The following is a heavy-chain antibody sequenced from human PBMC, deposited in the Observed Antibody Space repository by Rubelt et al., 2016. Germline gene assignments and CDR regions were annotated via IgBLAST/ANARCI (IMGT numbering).Heavy chain of an antibody. CDR1: GGSISSSSYY. D-gene: IGHD6-19*01. Sequence: QLQLQESGPGLVKPSETLSLTCTVSGGSISSSSYYWGWLRQPPGKGLEWIGRIYHSGSTYYNPSLKVWVTISGETSNNQFSLKLSVVTAADTAVYYCARYRGVMAVAGWLVGWLDPWGQGSLVSVSS. V-gene: IGHV4-39*01. CDR2: IYHSGST. CDR3: ARYRGVMAVAGWLVGWLDP. J-gene: IGHJ5*02.